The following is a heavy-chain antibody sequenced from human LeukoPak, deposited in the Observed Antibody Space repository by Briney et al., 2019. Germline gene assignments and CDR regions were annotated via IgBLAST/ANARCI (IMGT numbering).Heavy chain of an antibody. V-gene: IGHV3-23*01. D-gene: IGHD3-22*01. J-gene: IGHJ4*02. Sequence: GGSLRLSCAASGFTFNIYAMSWVRQAPGKGLEWVSGISGSGAGTYYADSVKGRFTISRDNAKNTLYLQMNSLRAEDTAVYYCARGASHYYDSSGYPEDYWGQGTLVTVSS. CDR2: ISGSGAGT. CDR3: ARGASHYYDSSGYPEDY. CDR1: GFTFNIYA.